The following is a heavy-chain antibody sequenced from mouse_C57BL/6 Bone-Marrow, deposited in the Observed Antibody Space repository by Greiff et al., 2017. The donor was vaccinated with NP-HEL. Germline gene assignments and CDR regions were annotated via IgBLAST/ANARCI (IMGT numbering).Heavy chain of an antibody. J-gene: IGHJ4*01. V-gene: IGHV1-11*01. CDR1: GYTFTDHI. CDR3: GEDSSGPYAMDY. Sequence: VQLQQSGAELASPGASVTLSCKASGYTFTDHIMNWVKKRPGQGLEWIGRINPVSGETNHNQKFMGKAAFSVDRSSSTVYMVLNSLTSEDPAVYYCGEDSSGPYAMDYWGQGTSVTVSS. CDR2: INPVSGET. D-gene: IGHD3-2*02.